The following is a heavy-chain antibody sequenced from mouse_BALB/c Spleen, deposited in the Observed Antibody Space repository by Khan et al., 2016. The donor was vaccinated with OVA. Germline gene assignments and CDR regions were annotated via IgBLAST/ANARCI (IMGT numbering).Heavy chain of an antibody. V-gene: IGHV1-61*01. CDR2: IDPSDSET. CDR3: TRREKYGYDPSWFAY. J-gene: IGHJ3*01. CDR1: GYTFTSYW. D-gene: IGHD2-2*01. Sequence: QVQLQQPGAELVRPGASVKLSCKASGYTFTSYWMNWVKQRPGQGLEWIGMIDPSDSETHYNQIFKDKATLTVDKSSSTAYMQLSSLTSEDSAVYYCTRREKYGYDPSWFAYWGQGILVTVSA.